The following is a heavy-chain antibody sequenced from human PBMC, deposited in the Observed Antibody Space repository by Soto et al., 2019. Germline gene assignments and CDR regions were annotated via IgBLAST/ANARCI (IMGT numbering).Heavy chain of an antibody. D-gene: IGHD2-2*03. V-gene: IGHV3-23*01. CDR2: IYGGGNGP. CDR1: GFTFSALA. J-gene: IGHJ4*02. Sequence: EVQVLESGGGLVQPGGSLRLSCAATGFTFSALAMSWVRQAPGKGLEWVSRIYGGGNGPHYADSVKGRVTISRDNSKNTLYLQMNSLRAEDTAVYYCAKMEGMDPWAYSFDYWGQGTLVTVSS. CDR3: AKMEGMDPWAYSFDY.